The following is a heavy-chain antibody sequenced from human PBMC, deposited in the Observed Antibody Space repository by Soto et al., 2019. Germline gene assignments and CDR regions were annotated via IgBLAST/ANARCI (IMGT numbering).Heavy chain of an antibody. Sequence: PSEALSLTPSLSGGPISSGGYYWSWIRQLPGKGLESSGYTYYSGSTYNNPSLMSRVTISVDTSKNQFSLELSSVTAADTAVYYCARQRAVAGDPPDFWGQVDPVTAPS. CDR1: GGPISSGGYY. CDR3: ARQRAVAGDPPDF. V-gene: IGHV4-31*02. D-gene: IGHD6-13*01. J-gene: IGHJ4*02. CDR2: TYYSGST.